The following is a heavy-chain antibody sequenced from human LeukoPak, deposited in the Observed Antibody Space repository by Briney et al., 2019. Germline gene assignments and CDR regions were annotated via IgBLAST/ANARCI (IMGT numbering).Heavy chain of an antibody. CDR1: GFTFSSYS. V-gene: IGHV3-21*01. CDR2: ISSSSSYI. D-gene: IGHD2-21*02. J-gene: IGHJ4*02. Sequence: GSLRPSCAASGFTFSSYSMNWVRQAPGKGLEWVSSISSSSSYIYYADSVKGRFTIPRDNAKNSLYLQMNSLRAEDTAVYYCARDGFLGPVTAYLDYWGQGTPVTVSS. CDR3: ARDGFLGPVTAYLDY.